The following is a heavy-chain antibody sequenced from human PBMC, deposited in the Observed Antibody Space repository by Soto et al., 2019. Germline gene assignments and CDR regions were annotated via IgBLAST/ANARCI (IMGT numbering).Heavy chain of an antibody. V-gene: IGHV5-10-1*01. CDR1: GYSFTNYW. CDR2: IEPSDSDT. Sequence: GESLKISCKGSGYSFTNYWISWVRQMPGKGLEWMGRIEPSDSDTKYSPSFQGHVTISADKSITTAYLQWSSLKASDTAIYYCARQYCSTTRCSPACDYWGQGTLVTVSS. J-gene: IGHJ4*02. D-gene: IGHD2-2*01. CDR3: ARQYCSTTRCSPACDY.